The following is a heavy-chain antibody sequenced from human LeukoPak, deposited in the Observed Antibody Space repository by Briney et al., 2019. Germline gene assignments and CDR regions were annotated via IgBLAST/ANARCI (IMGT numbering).Heavy chain of an antibody. CDR1: GYTFTSYG. J-gene: IGHJ4*02. V-gene: IGHV1-18*01. Sequence: GASVKVSCKTSGYTFTSYGIIWVRQAPGQGLEWMGWISAYNGNKDYAQKFQGRVTMTTDTSTSTAYMELRSLRSDDTAVYYCAKGGHTIVRGVCDYWGQGTLVTVSS. D-gene: IGHD3-10*01. CDR2: ISAYNGNK. CDR3: AKGGHTIVRGVCDY.